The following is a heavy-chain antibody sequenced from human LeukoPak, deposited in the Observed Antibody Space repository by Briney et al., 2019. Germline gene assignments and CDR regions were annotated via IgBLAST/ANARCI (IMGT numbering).Heavy chain of an antibody. CDR3: AKPGIERVTAYFDY. J-gene: IGHJ4*02. V-gene: IGHV3-30*18. CDR2: ISYDGSNK. CDR1: GFTFSSYS. D-gene: IGHD2-21*02. Sequence: PGRTLRLSCAASGFTFSSYSMHWVRQAPGKGLEWVAVISYDGSNKYYGASVKGRSIVSRDNSKNTLYLQMNSLRAEDTAAYYCAKPGIERVTAYFDYWGQGTLVTVSS.